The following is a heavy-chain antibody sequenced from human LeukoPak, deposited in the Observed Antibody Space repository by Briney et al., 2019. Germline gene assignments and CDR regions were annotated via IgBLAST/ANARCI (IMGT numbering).Heavy chain of an antibody. CDR1: GLTVSTNY. Sequence: GSLRLSCAASGLTVSTNYMGWVRQAPGEGLEWVSVMFSDGITYYADSVKGRFTISRDNSKNTLFLQMNSLRAEDTAVYYCARPLHIVGTTSYSDYWGQGTLVTVSS. D-gene: IGHD1-26*01. CDR2: MFSDGIT. CDR3: ARPLHIVGTTSYSDY. V-gene: IGHV3-53*01. J-gene: IGHJ4*02.